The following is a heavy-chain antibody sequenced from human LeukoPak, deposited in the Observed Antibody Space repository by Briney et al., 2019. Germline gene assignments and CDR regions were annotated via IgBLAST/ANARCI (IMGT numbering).Heavy chain of an antibody. Sequence: GGSLRLSCADSGFTFSSYAMSWVRQAPGRGLEWVSAISGSGGSTYYADSVKGRFTISRDNSKNTLYLQMNSLRAEDTAVYYCAKGLLERPNYWGQGTLVTVSS. CDR1: GFTFSSYA. CDR2: ISGSGGST. CDR3: AKGLLERPNY. J-gene: IGHJ4*02. V-gene: IGHV3-23*01. D-gene: IGHD1-1*01.